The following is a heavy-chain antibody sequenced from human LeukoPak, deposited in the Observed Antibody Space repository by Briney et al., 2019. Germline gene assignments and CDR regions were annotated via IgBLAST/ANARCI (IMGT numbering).Heavy chain of an antibody. CDR3: ARRDTNSGWSFDL. J-gene: IGHJ4*02. Sequence: SETLSLTCSVSGGSIGNYHWSWIRQPAGKGLEWIGQIHASGTTNYYPPLKSRLTTSIHTPENQVSLTVTSVTAADSALYYCARRDTNSGWSFDLWGQGALVLVSS. CDR2: IHASGTT. V-gene: IGHV4-4*07. CDR1: GGSIGNYH. D-gene: IGHD5-12*01.